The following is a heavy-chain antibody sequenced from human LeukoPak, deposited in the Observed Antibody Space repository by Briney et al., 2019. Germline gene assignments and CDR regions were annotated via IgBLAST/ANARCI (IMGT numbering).Heavy chain of an antibody. CDR3: ARDLTLRLQFGYFDY. Sequence: GGSLRLSCAASGFTFDDYGMSWVRQAPGKGLEWVSGINWNGGSTGYADSVKGRFTISRDNAKNSLYLQMNSLRAEDTALYYCARDLTLRLQFGYFDYWGQGTLVTVSS. CDR1: GFTFDDYG. CDR2: INWNGGST. V-gene: IGHV3-20*04. D-gene: IGHD5-24*01. J-gene: IGHJ4*02.